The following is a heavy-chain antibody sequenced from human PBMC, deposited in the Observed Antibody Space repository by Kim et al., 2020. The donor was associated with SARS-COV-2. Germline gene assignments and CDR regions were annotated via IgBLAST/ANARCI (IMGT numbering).Heavy chain of an antibody. V-gene: IGHV3-7*03. J-gene: IGHJ1*01. D-gene: IGHD6-13*01. Sequence: DSVKGRFTISRDNAKNSLYLQMNSLRAEDTAVYYCARESSSWYPKGYFQHWGQGTLVTVSS. CDR3: ARESSSWYPKGYFQH.